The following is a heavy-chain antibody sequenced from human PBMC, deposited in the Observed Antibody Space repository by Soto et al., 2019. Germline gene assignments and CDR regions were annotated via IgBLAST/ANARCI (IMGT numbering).Heavy chain of an antibody. CDR1: GGTFSSYA. CDR3: ARFVSSSWDNNWFHP. CDR2: IIPIFGTA. Sequence: QVQLVQSGAEVEKPGSSVNVSCKASGGTFSSYAISWVRQAPGQGLEWMGGIIPIFGTANYVQKFQGRVTITADQSTSTAYMELSRLRSADTAVYYCARFVSSSWDNNWFHPWGQGTLVTVSS. J-gene: IGHJ5*02. V-gene: IGHV1-69*01. D-gene: IGHD6-13*01.